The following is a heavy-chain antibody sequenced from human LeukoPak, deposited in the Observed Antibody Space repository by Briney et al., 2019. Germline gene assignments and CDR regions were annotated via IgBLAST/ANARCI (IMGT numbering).Heavy chain of an antibody. D-gene: IGHD3-10*01. CDR2: IHPRSGDT. J-gene: IGHJ4*02. Sequence: ASVKVSCKASGYSFTAFYIHWVRQAPGQGLEWMGWIHPRSGDTRYAQKFQGRVTMARDTSISTVYMDLSSLGSDDTAVYCCARDGEYGTGSYYRGSFDYWGQGILVTVSP. V-gene: IGHV1-2*02. CDR3: ARDGEYGTGSYYRGSFDY. CDR1: GYSFTAFY.